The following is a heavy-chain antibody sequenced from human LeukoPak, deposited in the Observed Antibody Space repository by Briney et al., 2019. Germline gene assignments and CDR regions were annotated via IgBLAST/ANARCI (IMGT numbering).Heavy chain of an antibody. Sequence: GGSLRLSCAASGFTFSSYSMNWVRQAPGKGLEWVSYISSSSSTIYYADSVKGRFTISRDNSKNSLYLQMNSLRAEDTAVYYCARDLHSYGYWGQGTLVTVSS. CDR2: ISSSSSTI. V-gene: IGHV3-48*01. D-gene: IGHD5-18*01. CDR3: ARDLHSYGY. J-gene: IGHJ4*02. CDR1: GFTFSSYS.